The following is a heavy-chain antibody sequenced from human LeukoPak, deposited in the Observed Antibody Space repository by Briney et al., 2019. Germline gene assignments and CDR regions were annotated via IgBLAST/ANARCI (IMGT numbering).Heavy chain of an antibody. CDR3: AKQIVVVTGWFDP. D-gene: IGHD3-22*01. CDR1: GFTFSRFW. CDR2: ISGSGGST. Sequence: PGGSLRLSCAASGFTFSRFWMNWVRQAPGKGLEWVSAISGSGGSTYYADSVRGRFTISRDNSKNTLYLQMNSLRAEDTAVYYCAKQIVVVTGWFDPWGQGTLVTVSS. V-gene: IGHV3-23*01. J-gene: IGHJ5*02.